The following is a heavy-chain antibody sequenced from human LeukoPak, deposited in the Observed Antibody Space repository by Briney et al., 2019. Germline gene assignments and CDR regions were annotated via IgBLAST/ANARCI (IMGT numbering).Heavy chain of an antibody. D-gene: IGHD5-18*01. Sequence: GGSLRLSCAASGFAFSSYSMNWVRQAPGKGLEWVSSISSGSSFKYYADSVKGRFTISRDNAKNSLYLQMSSLRAEDTAVYYCASGYSYGCFDYWGQGTLVTVSS. J-gene: IGHJ4*02. V-gene: IGHV3-21*01. CDR2: ISSGSSFK. CDR1: GFAFSSYS. CDR3: ASGYSYGCFDY.